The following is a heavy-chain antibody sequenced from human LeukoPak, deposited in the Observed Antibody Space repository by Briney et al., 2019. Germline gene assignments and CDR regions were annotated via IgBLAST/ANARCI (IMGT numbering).Heavy chain of an antibody. V-gene: IGHV1-69*05. CDR3: ARAHRDYYDSSGYSDFDY. D-gene: IGHD3-22*01. Sequence: SVKVSCKASGGTFSSYAISWVRQAPGQGLEWMGRIIPIFGTANYAQKFQGRVTITTDESTSTAYMVLSSLRSEDTAVYYCARAHRDYYDSSGYSDFDYWGQGTLVTVSS. J-gene: IGHJ4*02. CDR2: IIPIFGTA. CDR1: GGTFSSYA.